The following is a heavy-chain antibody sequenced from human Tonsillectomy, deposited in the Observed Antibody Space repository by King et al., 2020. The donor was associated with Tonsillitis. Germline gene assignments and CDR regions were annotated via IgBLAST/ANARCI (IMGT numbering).Heavy chain of an antibody. D-gene: IGHD2-21*01. CDR1: GFSFSDSA. J-gene: IGHJ4*02. V-gene: IGHV3-73*01. Sequence: VQLVESGGGLVQSGGSLKLSCAVSGFSFSDSAMHWVRQASGKGLEWVGRIRSKGNNYATAYAASVKGRFPISRDESKNTAYLQMNSLKTEDTAVYFGTRLVDLGGVVVAFDYWGQGTLVTVSS. CDR2: IRSKGNNYAT. CDR3: TRLVDLGGVVVAFDY.